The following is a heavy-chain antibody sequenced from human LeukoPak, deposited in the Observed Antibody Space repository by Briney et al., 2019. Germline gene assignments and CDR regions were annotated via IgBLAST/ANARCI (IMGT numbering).Heavy chain of an antibody. CDR3: ARDQNYYDSSGYRNLWYFDL. CDR2: IYHSGST. D-gene: IGHD3-22*01. CDR1: GGSISSGGYS. V-gene: IGHV4-30-2*01. Sequence: SSQTLSLTCAVSGGSISSGGYSWSWIRQPPRKGLEWIGYIYHSGSTYYNPSLKSRVTISVDRSKNQFSLKLSSVTAADTAVYYCARDQNYYDSSGYRNLWYFDLWGRGTLVTVSS. J-gene: IGHJ2*01.